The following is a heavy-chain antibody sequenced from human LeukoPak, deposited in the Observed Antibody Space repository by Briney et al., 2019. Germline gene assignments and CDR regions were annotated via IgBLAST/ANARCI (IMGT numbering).Heavy chain of an antibody. CDR2: ISGSGGST. Sequence: PGGSLRLSCAASGFTFSSYAMSWVRQAPGKGLGWVSAISGSGGSTYYADSVKGRFTISRDNSKNTLYLQMNSLRAEDTAVYYCAKVVTGLRYFDWLGGLYYFDYWGQGTLVTVSS. CDR3: AKVVTGLRYFDWLGGLYYFDY. CDR1: GFTFSSYA. D-gene: IGHD3-9*01. J-gene: IGHJ4*02. V-gene: IGHV3-23*01.